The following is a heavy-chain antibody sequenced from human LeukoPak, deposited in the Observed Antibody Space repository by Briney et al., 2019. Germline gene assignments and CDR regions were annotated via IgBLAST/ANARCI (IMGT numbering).Heavy chain of an antibody. Sequence: GGSLRLSCAASGFTFSSYSMTWVRQAPGKGLEGVSYISSSSSAIYYADSVKGRFTISRDNAKNSLYLQMNSLRDEDTAVYYCARDQLFLVGATGWGQGTLVTVSS. CDR1: GFTFSSYS. CDR2: ISSSSSAI. V-gene: IGHV3-48*02. CDR3: ARDQLFLVGATG. D-gene: IGHD1-26*01. J-gene: IGHJ4*02.